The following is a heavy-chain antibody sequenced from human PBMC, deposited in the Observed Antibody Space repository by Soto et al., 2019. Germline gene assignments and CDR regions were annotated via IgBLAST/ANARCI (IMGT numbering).Heavy chain of an antibody. CDR2: ISSSSRYI. Sequence: GGSLRLSCAASGFTFSSYSMNWVRQAPGKGLEWVSSISSSSRYIYYADSVKGRFTISRDNAKNSLYLQMNSLRAEDTAVYYCARDRLSSVGATREPFDYWGQGTLVTVSS. J-gene: IGHJ4*02. CDR3: ARDRLSSVGATREPFDY. V-gene: IGHV3-21*01. CDR1: GFTFSSYS. D-gene: IGHD1-26*01.